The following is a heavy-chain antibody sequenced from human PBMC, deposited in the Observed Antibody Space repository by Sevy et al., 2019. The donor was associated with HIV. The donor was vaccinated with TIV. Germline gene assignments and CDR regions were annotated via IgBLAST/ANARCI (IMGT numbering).Heavy chain of an antibody. V-gene: IGHV3-30-3*01. D-gene: IGHD3-22*01. CDR1: GFTFSSYA. J-gene: IGHJ4*02. Sequence: GGSLRLSCAASGFTFSSYAMHWVRQAPGKGLEWVAVISYDGSNKYYADSVKGRFTISRDNSKNTLYLQMNSLRAEDTAVYYCARERSSRGITMIVVVIPSRFFDYWGQGTLVTVS. CDR3: ARERSSRGITMIVVVIPSRFFDY. CDR2: ISYDGSNK.